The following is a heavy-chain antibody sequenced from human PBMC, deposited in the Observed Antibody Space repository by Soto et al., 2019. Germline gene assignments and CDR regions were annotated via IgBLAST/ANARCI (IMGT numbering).Heavy chain of an antibody. CDR2: IWYDGNNK. D-gene: IGHD2-21*01. V-gene: IGHV3-33*01. CDR3: ARGLHSLFDY. CDR1: GFTFSNYG. Sequence: QVQLVESGGGVVQPGGSLRLSCAASGFTFSNYGMHWVRQAPGKGLEWVAVIWYDGNNKYYADSVKGRFTISRDNSNNTLYVQMTSLRAEVTAVYYCARGLHSLFDYWGQGTLVTVSS. J-gene: IGHJ4*02.